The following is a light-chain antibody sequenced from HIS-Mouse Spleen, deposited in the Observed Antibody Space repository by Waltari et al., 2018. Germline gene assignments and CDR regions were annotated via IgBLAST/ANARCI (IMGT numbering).Light chain of an antibody. V-gene: IGKV2-28*01. CDR1: QSLLHSNGYNY. J-gene: IGKJ3*01. Sequence: DIVMTQSPLSLPVTPGEPASISSSSRQSLLHSNGYNYLDWYLQKPGQSPQLLIYLGSNRASGVPDRFSGSGSGTDFTLKISRVEAEDVGVYYCMQALQTPFTFGPGTKVDIK. CDR2: LGS. CDR3: MQALQTPFT.